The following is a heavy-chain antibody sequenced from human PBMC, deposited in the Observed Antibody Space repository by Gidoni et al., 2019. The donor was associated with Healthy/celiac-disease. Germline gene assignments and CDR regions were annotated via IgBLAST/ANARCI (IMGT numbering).Heavy chain of an antibody. CDR1: GGTFSSYA. CDR2: IIPIFGTA. V-gene: IGHV1-69*06. CDR3: ARAMTTVTTGYYYYGMDV. J-gene: IGHJ6*02. Sequence: QVQLVQSGAEVKKPGSSVKVSCKASGGTFSSYAISWVRQAPGQGLEWMGGIIPIFGTANYAQKFQGRVTITADKSMSTAYMELSSLRSEDTAVYYCARAMTTVTTGYYYYGMDVWGQGTTVTVSS. D-gene: IGHD4-4*01.